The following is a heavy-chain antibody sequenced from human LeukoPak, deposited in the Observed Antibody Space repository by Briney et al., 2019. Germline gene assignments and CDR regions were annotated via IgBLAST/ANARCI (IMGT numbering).Heavy chain of an antibody. CDR2: INHSGST. Sequence: SETLSLTCAVYGGSFSGYYWSWIRQPPGKGLEWIGEINHSGSTNYNPSLKSRVTISVDTSKNQFSLKLSSVTAADTAVYYCARGGHYDYVWGSYRPFDYWGQGALVTVS. V-gene: IGHV4-34*01. J-gene: IGHJ4*02. CDR3: ARGGHYDYVWGSYRPFDY. D-gene: IGHD3-16*02. CDR1: GGSFSGYY.